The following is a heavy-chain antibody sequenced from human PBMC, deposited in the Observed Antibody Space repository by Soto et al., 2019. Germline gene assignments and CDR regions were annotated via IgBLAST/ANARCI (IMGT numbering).Heavy chain of an antibody. V-gene: IGHV3-23*01. Sequence: GGSLRLSCAASGFTFSSYAMSWVRQAPGKGLEWVSAISGSGGSTYYADSVKGRFTISRDNSKNTLYLQMNSLRAEDTAVYYCAKEIQRGYSYGILPGFDYWGQGTLVTVSS. CDR2: ISGSGGST. CDR1: GFTFSSYA. J-gene: IGHJ4*02. D-gene: IGHD5-18*01. CDR3: AKEIQRGYSYGILPGFDY.